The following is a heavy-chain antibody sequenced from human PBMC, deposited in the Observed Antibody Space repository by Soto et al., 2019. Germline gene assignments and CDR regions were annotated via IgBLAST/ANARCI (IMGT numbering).Heavy chain of an antibody. CDR2: IWYDGIKK. D-gene: IGHD5-12*01. J-gene: IGHJ4*02. V-gene: IGHV3-30*04. Sequence: GGSLRLSXAASGFTLSGYSMHWVRQAPGRGLEWVAVIWYDGIKKYYGDSVMGRFTISRDTSTNTLYLQMNSLTTEDTAVYYCARSVVATTYFDYWGQGTLVTVSS. CDR1: GFTLSGYS. CDR3: ARSVVATTYFDY.